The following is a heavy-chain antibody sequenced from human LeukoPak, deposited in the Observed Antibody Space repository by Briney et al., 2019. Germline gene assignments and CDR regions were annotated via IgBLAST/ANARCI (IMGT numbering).Heavy chain of an antibody. CDR3: ARGGLRYFDWFDY. V-gene: IGHV1-46*01. D-gene: IGHD3-9*01. Sequence: ASVKVSCKASGYTFSSYYMHWVRQAPGQGLEWMGIINPTGGSTSYAQKFQGRVTMTRDTSTSTVYMEVSSLRSEDTAVYYCARGGLRYFDWFDYWGQGTLVTVSS. CDR1: GYTFSSYY. CDR2: INPTGGST. J-gene: IGHJ4*02.